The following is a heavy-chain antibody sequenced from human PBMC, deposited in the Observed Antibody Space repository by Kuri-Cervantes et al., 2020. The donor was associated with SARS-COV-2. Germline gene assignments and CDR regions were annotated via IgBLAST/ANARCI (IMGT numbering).Heavy chain of an antibody. V-gene: IGHV3-21*01. Sequence: GESLKISCAASGFTFSSYSMNWVRQAPGKGLGWVSSISSSSSYIYYADSVKGRFTISRDNAKNSLYLQMNSLRAEDTAVYYCARVTTVTEGYWGQGTLVTVSS. CDR2: ISSSSSYI. D-gene: IGHD4-11*01. J-gene: IGHJ4*02. CDR1: GFTFSSYS. CDR3: ARVTTVTEGY.